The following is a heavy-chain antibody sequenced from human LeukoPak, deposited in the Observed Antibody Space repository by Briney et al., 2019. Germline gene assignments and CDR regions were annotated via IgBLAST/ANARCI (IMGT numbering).Heavy chain of an antibody. CDR3: VKGAKYSGSSVDYFYMDV. J-gene: IGHJ6*03. CDR1: GFTFSSYA. Sequence: GGSLRLSCAASGFTFSSYAMSWVRQAPGKGLEWVSVISDSGDNTYQADSVKGRFIISRDNSNNTLSVQMNSLRAEDTAVYYCVKGAKYSGSSVDYFYMDVWAKGTTVTVSS. CDR2: ISDSGDNT. V-gene: IGHV3-23*01. D-gene: IGHD1-26*01.